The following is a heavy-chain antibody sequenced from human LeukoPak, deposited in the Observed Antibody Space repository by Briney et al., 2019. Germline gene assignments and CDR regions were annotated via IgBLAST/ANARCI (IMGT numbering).Heavy chain of an antibody. V-gene: IGHV3-48*03. CDR3: ARDRGYSYGARDFDY. D-gene: IGHD5-18*01. J-gene: IGHJ4*02. CDR2: ISSSGSTI. CDR1: GFTFSSYE. Sequence: GGSLTLSCAPSGFTFSSYEMNWVRQAPGEGREWVSYISSSGSTIYYADSVKGRFTISRDNAKNSLYLQMNSLRAEDTAVYYCARDRGYSYGARDFDYWGQGTLVTVSS.